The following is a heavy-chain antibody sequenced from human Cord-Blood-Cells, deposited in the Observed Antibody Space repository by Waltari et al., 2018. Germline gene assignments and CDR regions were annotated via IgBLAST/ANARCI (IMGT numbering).Heavy chain of an antibody. J-gene: IGHJ1*01. CDR1: GGSISSSSYY. V-gene: IGHV4-39*01. D-gene: IGHD4-17*01. Sequence: QLQLQESGPGLVKPSETLSLTCTVSGGSISSSSYYWGLIRQPPGKGLAWIGRIYYSGSTYDNPSLKSRVTISVDTSKNQFSLKLRSVTAADTAVYYCARRGYGDYGYFQHWGQGTLVTVSS. CDR3: ARRGYGDYGYFQH. CDR2: IYYSGST.